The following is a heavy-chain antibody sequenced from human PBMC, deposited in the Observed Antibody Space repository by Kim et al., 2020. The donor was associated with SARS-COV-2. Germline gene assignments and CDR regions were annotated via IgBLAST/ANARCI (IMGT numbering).Heavy chain of an antibody. J-gene: IGHJ1*01. CDR3: ARGPYYDNLTGYYTSRAVDS. V-gene: IGHV4-34*01. Sequence: SETLSLTFAFYGFSFNGYYWTWIRQPPGKGLEWIGEINHSGSTNYSPSLRSRVTISVETSKKQFYLKRTSVTAADRAVYYCARGPYYDNLTGYYTSRAVDSCGQGTLVIFSS. D-gene: IGHD3-9*01. CDR2: INHSGST. CDR1: GFSFNGYY.